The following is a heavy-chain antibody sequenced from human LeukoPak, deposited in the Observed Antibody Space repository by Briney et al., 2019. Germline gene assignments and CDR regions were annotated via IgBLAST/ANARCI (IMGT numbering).Heavy chain of an antibody. D-gene: IGHD3-16*02. Sequence: KPSETLSLTCTVSGGSISSYYWSWIRQPPGKGLEWIGYIYYSGSTNYNPSLKSRVTISVDTSKNQFSLKLSSVTAADTAAYYCARDIGSTAFDIWGQGTMVTVSS. J-gene: IGHJ3*02. V-gene: IGHV4-59*01. CDR1: GGSISSYY. CDR2: IYYSGST. CDR3: ARDIGSTAFDI.